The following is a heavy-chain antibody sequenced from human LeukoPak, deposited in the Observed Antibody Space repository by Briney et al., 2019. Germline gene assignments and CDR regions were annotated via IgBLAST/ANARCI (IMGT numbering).Heavy chain of an antibody. CDR1: GFTFSNAW. CDR3: ARDQEGDYGSGSYSDY. CDR2: IWYDGSNK. Sequence: GGSLRLSCAASGFTFSNAWMSWVRQAPGKGLEWVAVIWYDGSNKYYADSVKGRFTISRDNSKNTLYLQMNSLRAEDTAVYYCARDQEGDYGSGSYSDYWGQGTLVTVSS. J-gene: IGHJ4*02. V-gene: IGHV3-33*08. D-gene: IGHD3-10*01.